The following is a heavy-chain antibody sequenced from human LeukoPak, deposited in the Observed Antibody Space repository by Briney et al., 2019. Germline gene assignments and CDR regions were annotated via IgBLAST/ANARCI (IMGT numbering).Heavy chain of an antibody. V-gene: IGHV4-39*01. J-gene: IGHJ4*02. Sequence: SETLSLTCTVSGGSISSSSYYWGWIRQPPGKGLEWIGSIYYSGSTYYNPSLKSRVTISVDTSKNQFSLKLSSVTAADTAVYYCARDSSGYFDYWGQGTLVTVSS. CDR1: GGSISSSSYY. CDR2: IYYSGST. CDR3: ARDSSGYFDY. D-gene: IGHD3-22*01.